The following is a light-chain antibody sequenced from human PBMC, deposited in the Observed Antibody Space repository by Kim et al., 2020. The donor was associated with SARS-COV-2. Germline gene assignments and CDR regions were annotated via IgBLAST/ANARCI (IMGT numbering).Light chain of an antibody. J-gene: IGLJ2*01. Sequence: GQSITISCTGTSSDVGSYNYVSWYQQHPGKAPRLIIYDVTPRASGISDRFSGSKSANTASLTISGLQTEDEADYYCSSQTTSNTMLFGGGTQLTVL. CDR3: SSQTTSNTML. V-gene: IGLV2-14*03. CDR1: SSDVGSYNY. CDR2: DVT.